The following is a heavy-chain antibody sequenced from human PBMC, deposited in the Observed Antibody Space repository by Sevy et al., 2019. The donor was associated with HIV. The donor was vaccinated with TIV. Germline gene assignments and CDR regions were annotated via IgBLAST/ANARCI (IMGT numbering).Heavy chain of an antibody. CDR3: ARGGIAAADPTYYYYYGMDV. CDR1: GFTFSDYY. CDR2: ISSSGSTI. D-gene: IGHD6-13*01. V-gene: IGHV3-11*01. Sequence: GGSLRLSCAASGFTFSDYYMSWIRQAPGKGLEWVSYISSSGSTIYYAASVKGRSTISRDNAKNSLYLQMNSLRAEDTAVYYCARGGIAAADPTYYYYYGMDVWGQGTTVTVSS. J-gene: IGHJ6*02.